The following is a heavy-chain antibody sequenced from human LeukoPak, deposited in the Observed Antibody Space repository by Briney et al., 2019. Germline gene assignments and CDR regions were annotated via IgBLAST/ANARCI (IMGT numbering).Heavy chain of an antibody. D-gene: IGHD3-22*01. CDR1: GDSISGFY. CDR3: AREGRPTYYYDSSGYPTYYFDY. Sequence: SETLSLTCTVSGDSISGFYWNWIRQPPGKGLEWIGYIYYSGSTNYNPSLKSRVTISVDTSKNQFSLKLSSVTAADTAVYYCAREGRPTYYYDSSGYPTYYFDYWGQGTLVTVSS. V-gene: IGHV4-59*12. J-gene: IGHJ4*02. CDR2: IYYSGST.